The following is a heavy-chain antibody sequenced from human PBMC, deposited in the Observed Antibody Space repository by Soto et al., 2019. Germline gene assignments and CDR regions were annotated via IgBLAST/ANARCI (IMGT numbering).Heavy chain of an antibody. Sequence: WETLSLTCTVSGGSISSSSYYWGWIRQPPGKGLEWIGSIYYSGSTYYNPSLKSRVTISVDTSKNQFSLKLSSVTAADTAVYYCARSLNWFDPWGQGTLVTVSS. CDR3: ARSLNWFDP. CDR2: IYYSGST. J-gene: IGHJ5*02. CDR1: GGSISSSSYY. V-gene: IGHV4-39*01.